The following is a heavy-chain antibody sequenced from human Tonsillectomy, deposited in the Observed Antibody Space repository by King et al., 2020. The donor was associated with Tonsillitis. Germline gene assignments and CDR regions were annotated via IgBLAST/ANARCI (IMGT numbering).Heavy chain of an antibody. J-gene: IGHJ4*02. CDR1: AFTFSNYG. Sequence: VQLVESGGGVVQPGGSLRLSCAASAFTFSNYGMHWVRQAPGKGLEWVAFIRSDGVNKDYADSVKGRFTITRDNSKNTLYLQMNSLRAEDTAVYYCTKEVSGARCGARGYFDYWGQGTLVTVSS. CDR2: IRSDGVNK. V-gene: IGHV3-30*02. D-gene: IGHD3-10*01. CDR3: TKEVSGARCGARGYFDY.